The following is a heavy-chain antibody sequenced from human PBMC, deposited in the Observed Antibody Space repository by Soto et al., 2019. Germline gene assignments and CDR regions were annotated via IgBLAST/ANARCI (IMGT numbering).Heavy chain of an antibody. CDR2: MNPNSGNT. CDR1: GYTFTSYD. J-gene: IGHJ6*03. D-gene: IGHD4-17*01. CDR3: ARSVTTFGGYYYYYYYYMDV. V-gene: IGHV1-8*01. Sequence: QVQLVQSGAEVKKPGASVKVSCKASGYTFTSYDINWVRQATGQGLEWMGWMNPNSGNTGYAQKFQGRVTMTRNTSISTAYMELSSLRSEDTAEYYCARSVTTFGGYYYYYYYYMDVWGKGTTVTVSS.